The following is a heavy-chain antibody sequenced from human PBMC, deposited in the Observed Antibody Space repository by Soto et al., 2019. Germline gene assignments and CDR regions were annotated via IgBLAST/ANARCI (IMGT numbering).Heavy chain of an antibody. Sequence: LSLTCTVSGGSVSSGDHYWSWIRQPPGKGLESIAYIQYGGSTYYNPSLRSRVTISVDTSKNQFSLELSSVTAADTAVYYCARGRGYGYGIDYWGQGTLVTVSS. D-gene: IGHD5-18*01. J-gene: IGHJ4*02. CDR3: ARGRGYGYGIDY. CDR1: GGSVSSGDHY. CDR2: IQYGGST. V-gene: IGHV4-30-4*01.